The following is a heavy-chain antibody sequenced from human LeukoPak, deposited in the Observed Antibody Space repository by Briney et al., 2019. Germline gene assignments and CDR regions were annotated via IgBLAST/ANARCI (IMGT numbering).Heavy chain of an antibody. V-gene: IGHV3-7*01. J-gene: IGHJ4*02. CDR1: GFTLSNYW. Sequence: GGSLRLSCAASGFTLSNYWMGWVRQVPRKGLEWVASINRDGGEKHYVDSVEGRFTISRDNVKNSLYLQMNSLKAEDTAVYFCTRNEIWGQGTLVTVSS. CDR3: TRNEI. CDR2: INRDGGEK.